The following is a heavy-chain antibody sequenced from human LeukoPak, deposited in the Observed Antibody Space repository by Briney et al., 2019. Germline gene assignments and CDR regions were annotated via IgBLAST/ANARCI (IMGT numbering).Heavy chain of an antibody. CDR2: IYPGDSDI. D-gene: IGHD6-13*01. J-gene: IGHJ5*02. CDR1: GYRFTSYW. V-gene: IGHV5-51*01. CDR3: ARRGKAATGTSSNWFDP. Sequence: GESLKISCQGSGYRFTSYWIGWVRQMPGKGLEWMGLIYPGDSDIRYSPSFQGQVTISADKSISTAYLQWSSLKASDTAMYYCARRGKAATGTSSNWFDPLGQGTLVTVSS.